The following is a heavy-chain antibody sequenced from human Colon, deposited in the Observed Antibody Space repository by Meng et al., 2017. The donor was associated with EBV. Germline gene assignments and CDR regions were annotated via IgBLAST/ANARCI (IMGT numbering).Heavy chain of an antibody. Sequence: EVQLVESGGGLIQPGGXXRLSCAASGLTVSSNYMNWVRQAPGKGLEWVSVIYSGGSTYYADSVKGRFTISRDNSENTLYLQMNSLRAADTAVYYCGRDQGRELINHWGQGTLVTVSS. V-gene: IGHV3-53*01. D-gene: IGHD1-7*01. CDR3: GRDQGRELINH. CDR2: IYSGGST. CDR1: GLTVSSNY. J-gene: IGHJ4*02.